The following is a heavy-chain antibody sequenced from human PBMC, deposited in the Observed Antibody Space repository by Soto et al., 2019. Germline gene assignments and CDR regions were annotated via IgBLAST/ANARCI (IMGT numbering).Heavy chain of an antibody. D-gene: IGHD2-2*01. Sequence: QVQLVESGGGVVQPGRSLRLSCAASGFTFSSYGMHWVRQAPGKGLEWVAVIWYDGSNKYYADSVKGRFTISRDNSKNTLYLQMNSLRAEDTAVCYCARGDCISTSCYGYYYGMDVWGQGTTVTVSS. CDR1: GFTFSSYG. J-gene: IGHJ6*02. CDR3: ARGDCISTSCYGYYYGMDV. CDR2: IWYDGSNK. V-gene: IGHV3-33*01.